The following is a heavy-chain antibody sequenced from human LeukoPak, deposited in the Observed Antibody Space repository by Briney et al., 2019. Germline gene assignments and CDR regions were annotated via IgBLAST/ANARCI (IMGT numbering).Heavy chain of an antibody. CDR2: IHPGDSHT. J-gene: IGHJ2*01. Sequence: GESLKISCEGSGYTFTKYWIGWVRQLPGKGLEWMGIIHPGDSHTWYSPSFQGQVTISADKSISMAYLQWSSLKASDTAMYFCARQPGMTAKSWYFDLWGRGTLVTVSS. CDR1: GYTFTKYW. D-gene: IGHD2-2*01. CDR3: ARQPGMTAKSWYFDL. V-gene: IGHV5-51*01.